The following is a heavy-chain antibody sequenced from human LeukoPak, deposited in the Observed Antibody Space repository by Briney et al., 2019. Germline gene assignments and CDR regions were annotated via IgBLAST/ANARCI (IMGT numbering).Heavy chain of an antibody. CDR1: GFNLKDYW. V-gene: IGHV3-74*01. J-gene: IGHJ5*02. CDR3: VRDPSNSGNWFDL. Sequence: GGSLRLSCAASGFNLKDYWMHWVRQAPGKGLVWVSRLGTDGTYTNYADSVTGRFTISRDNAKNTLYLQMDSLRAEDTSFYYCVRDPSNSGNWFDLWGQGTLVTVSS. CDR2: LGTDGTYT. D-gene: IGHD4-11*01.